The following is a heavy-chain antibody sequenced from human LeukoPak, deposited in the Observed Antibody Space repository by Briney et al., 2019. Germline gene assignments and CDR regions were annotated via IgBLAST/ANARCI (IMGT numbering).Heavy chain of an antibody. Sequence: SETLSLTCTVSGGSISSSSYYWGWIRQPPGKGLEWIGSIYYSGSTYYNPSLKSRVIIFIDMSKNQFSLKLSSVTAADTAVYYCATQYRGAIRGGAFDVWGQGTMVTVS. CDR3: ATQYRGAIRGGAFDV. J-gene: IGHJ3*01. D-gene: IGHD1-26*01. CDR2: IYYSGST. CDR1: GGSISSSSYY. V-gene: IGHV4-39*01.